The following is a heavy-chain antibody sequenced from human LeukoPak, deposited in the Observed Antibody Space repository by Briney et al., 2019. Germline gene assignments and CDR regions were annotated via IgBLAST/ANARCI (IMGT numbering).Heavy chain of an antibody. J-gene: IGHJ4*02. V-gene: IGHV1-3*01. CDR2: INAGNGNT. D-gene: IGHD3-22*01. Sequence: ASVKVSCKASGYTFTSYAMHWVRQAPGQRLEWMGWINAGNGNTKYSQKFQGRVTITRDTSASTAYMEVSSLRSEDTAVYYCARDVASSGYYWDWGQGTLVTVSS. CDR3: ARDVASSGYYWD. CDR1: GYTFTSYA.